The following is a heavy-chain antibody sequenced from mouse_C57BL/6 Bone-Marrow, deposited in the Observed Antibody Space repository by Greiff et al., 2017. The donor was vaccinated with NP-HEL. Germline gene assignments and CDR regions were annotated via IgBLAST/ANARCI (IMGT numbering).Heavy chain of an antibody. CDR2: IDPSDSYT. D-gene: IGHD4-1*01. Sequence: QVQLQQPGAELVMPGASVKLSCKASGYTFTSYWMHWVKQRPGQGLEWIGEIDPSDSYTNYNQKFKGKSTLTVDKSSSTAYMQLSSLTSEDSAVYYCAREGLGGFAYWGQGTLVTVSA. CDR3: AREGLGGFAY. J-gene: IGHJ3*01. CDR1: GYTFTSYW. V-gene: IGHV1-69*01.